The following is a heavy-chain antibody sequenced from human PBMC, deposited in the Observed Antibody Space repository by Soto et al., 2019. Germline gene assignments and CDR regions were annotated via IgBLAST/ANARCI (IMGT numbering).Heavy chain of an antibody. D-gene: IGHD1-7*01. Sequence: GGSLRLSCAASGFTFSTYAMSWVRQAPGKGLEWVSYIRESGSKKYYVDSVEGRFTISRDNAKNTLYLQMNSLRAEDTAVYYCAKIREDLTGTMYYFDYWGQGTLVTVSS. CDR2: IRESGSKK. V-gene: IGHV3-23*01. J-gene: IGHJ4*02. CDR3: AKIREDLTGTMYYFDY. CDR1: GFTFSTYA.